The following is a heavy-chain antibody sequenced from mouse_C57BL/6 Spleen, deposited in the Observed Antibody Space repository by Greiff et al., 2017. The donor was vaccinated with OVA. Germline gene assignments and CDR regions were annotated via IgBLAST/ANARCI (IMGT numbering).Heavy chain of an antibody. V-gene: IGHV1-62-2*01. CDR3: ARHEGGIYYGKGDYAMDY. CDR2: FYPGSGSI. CDR1: GYTFTEYT. D-gene: IGHD2-1*01. J-gene: IGHJ4*01. Sequence: VQLQQSGAELVKPGASVKLSCKASGYTFTEYTIHWVKQRSGQGLEWIGWFYPGSGSIKYNEKFKDKATLTADKSSSTVYMELSRLTSEDSAVYFCARHEGGIYYGKGDYAMDYWGQGTSVTVSS.